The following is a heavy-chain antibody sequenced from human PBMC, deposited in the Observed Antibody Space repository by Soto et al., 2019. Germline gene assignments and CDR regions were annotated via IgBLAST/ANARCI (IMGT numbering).Heavy chain of an antibody. CDR1: GFTFSSYG. D-gene: IGHD2-2*01. J-gene: IGHJ4*02. Sequence: QVQLVESGGGVVQPGRSLRLSCAASGFTFSSYGMHWVRQAPGKGLEWVAVISSDGSNKYYADSVKGRFTISRDNSKNTMYLQMNSLRAEDTAVYYCAKEVLGYCISTSCSPFDYWGQGTLVTVSS. CDR2: ISSDGSNK. CDR3: AKEVLGYCISTSCSPFDY. V-gene: IGHV3-30*18.